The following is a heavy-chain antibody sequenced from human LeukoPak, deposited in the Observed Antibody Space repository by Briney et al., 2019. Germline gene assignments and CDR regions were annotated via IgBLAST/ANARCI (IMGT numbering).Heavy chain of an antibody. Sequence: PGRSLRLSCAASGFTFSSYGMHWVRQAPGKGLEWVAVIWYDGSNKYYADSVKGRFTISRDNSKNTLYLQMNSLRAEDTAVYYCARAQVHYNNGPGSQGYYSYGMDVWGQGTTVTVSS. CDR3: ARAQVHYNNGPGSQGYYSYGMDV. D-gene: IGHD4-11*01. CDR2: IWYDGSNK. J-gene: IGHJ6*02. CDR1: GFTFSSYG. V-gene: IGHV3-33*01.